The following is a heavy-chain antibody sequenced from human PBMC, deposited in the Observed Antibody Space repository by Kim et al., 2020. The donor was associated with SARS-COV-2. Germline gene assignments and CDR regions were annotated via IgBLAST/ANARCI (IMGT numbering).Heavy chain of an antibody. CDR3: AKVQWSQLWSTFDY. CDR2: ISWNSGSI. V-gene: IGHV3-9*01. CDR1: GFTFGDYA. Sequence: GGSLRLSCAASGFTFGDYAMHWVRQAPGKGLECVSGISWNSGSIGYADSVKGRFTISRDNAKNSLYLQMNSLRAEDTALYYCAKVQWSQLWSTFDYWGQGTLVTVSS. D-gene: IGHD5-18*01. J-gene: IGHJ4*02.